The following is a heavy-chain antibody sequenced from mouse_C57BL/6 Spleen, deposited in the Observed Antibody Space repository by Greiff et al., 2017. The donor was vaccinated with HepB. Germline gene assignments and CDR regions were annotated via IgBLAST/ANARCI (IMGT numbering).Heavy chain of an antibody. CDR1: GYTFTSYW. V-gene: IGHV1-61*01. CDR3: ARLNDGYLFAY. J-gene: IGHJ3*01. CDR2: IYPSDSET. Sequence: QVQLQQPGAELVRPGSSVKLSCKASGYTFTSYWMDWVKQRPGQGLEWIGNIYPSDSETHYNQKFKDKATLTVDKSSSTAYMQLSSLTSEDSAVYYCARLNDGYLFAYWGQGTLVTVSA. D-gene: IGHD2-3*01.